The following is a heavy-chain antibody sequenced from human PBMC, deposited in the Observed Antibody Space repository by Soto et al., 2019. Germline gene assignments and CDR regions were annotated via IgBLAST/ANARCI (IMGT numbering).Heavy chain of an antibody. CDR1: GFTFSSYA. V-gene: IGHV3-30-3*01. CDR2: ISYDGSNK. Sequence: QVQLVESGGGVVQPGRSLRLSCAASGFTFSSYAMHWVRQAPGKGLEWVAVISYDGSNKYYADSVKGRFTISRDNSKNALYLQMHSLRAEDTAVYSCARDPDYDFWGHFDYWGQGTLVTVS. J-gene: IGHJ4*02. CDR3: ARDPDYDFWGHFDY. D-gene: IGHD3-3*01.